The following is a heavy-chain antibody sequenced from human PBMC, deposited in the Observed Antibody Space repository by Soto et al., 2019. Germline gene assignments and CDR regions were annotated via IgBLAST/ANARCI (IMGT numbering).Heavy chain of an antibody. J-gene: IGHJ4*02. CDR2: INHFEST. V-gene: IGHV4-30-2*06. D-gene: IGHD5-12*01. Sequence: QLQLQESGSGVVRTSETLSLTCTVFGASISYGGFSWSWIRQSPGKGLEWIGYINHFESTYFHPSFKSRLSMSIDRSRNMFSLNLSSVTAADMAVYYCVRGGGYDAFDHWGQGVSVTVSS. CDR3: VRGGGYDAFDH. CDR1: GASISYGGFS.